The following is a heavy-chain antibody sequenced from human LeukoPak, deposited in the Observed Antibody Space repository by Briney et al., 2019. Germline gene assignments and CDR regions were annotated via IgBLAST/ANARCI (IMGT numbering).Heavy chain of an antibody. V-gene: IGHV3-23*01. D-gene: IGHD3-22*01. CDR2: ISGSGGST. J-gene: IGHJ4*02. CDR1: GFTFSSYA. Sequence: GGSLRLSCAASGFTFSSYAMSWVRQALGKGLEWVSAISGSGGSTYYADSVKGRFTISRDNSKTTLYLQMNSLRDEATAVYFCARCGGDYNDSSGYLDYWGQGPLFTASS. CDR3: ARCGGDYNDSSGYLDY.